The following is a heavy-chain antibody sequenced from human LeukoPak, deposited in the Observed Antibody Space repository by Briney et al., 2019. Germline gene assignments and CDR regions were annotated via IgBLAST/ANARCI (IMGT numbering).Heavy chain of an antibody. J-gene: IGHJ1*01. D-gene: IGHD1-26*01. V-gene: IGHV3-7*01. CDR1: GFTFSSYW. Sequence: PGGSLRLSCAASGFTFSSYWMSWVRQAPGRGLEWVANIKQDGSEKYYVDSVKGRFTISRDNAKNSLYLQMNSLRAEDTAVYYCARGRAWELPDYFQLWGQGTLVTVSS. CDR2: IKQDGSEK. CDR3: ARGRAWELPDYFQL.